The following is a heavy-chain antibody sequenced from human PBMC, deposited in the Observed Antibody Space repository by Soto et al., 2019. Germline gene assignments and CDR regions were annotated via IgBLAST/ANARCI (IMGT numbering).Heavy chain of an antibody. J-gene: IGHJ4*02. Sequence: GGSLRLSCAASGFAFSTHAMNWVRQAPGKGLAWVSGITPNGNNTYYADSVKGRLAISRDNSRNTLYLQMNSLRAEDTAVYYCARARLDTPALDYWGQGTLVTVSS. CDR3: ARARLDTPALDY. V-gene: IGHV3-30*09. CDR2: ITPNGNNT. D-gene: IGHD2-2*01. CDR1: GFAFSTHA.